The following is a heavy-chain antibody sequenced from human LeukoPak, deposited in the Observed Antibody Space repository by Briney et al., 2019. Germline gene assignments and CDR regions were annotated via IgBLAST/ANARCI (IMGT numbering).Heavy chain of an antibody. V-gene: IGHV4-4*07. D-gene: IGHD4-17*01. CDR1: GGSISDYY. J-gene: IGHJ4*02. CDR2: VHTSGTT. Sequence: SETLSLTCTVSGGSISDYYYSWIRQPAGKGLEWIGRVHTSGTTSYNPSLKSRVTMSVDTSKKQFSLRLNSVTAADTAVYFCAREQGIYGDYFDWGQGTLVTASS. CDR3: AREQGIYGDYFD.